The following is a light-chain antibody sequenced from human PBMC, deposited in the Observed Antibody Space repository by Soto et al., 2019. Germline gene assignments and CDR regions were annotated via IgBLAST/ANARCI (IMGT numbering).Light chain of an antibody. CDR3: EQYNDWLT. CDR2: GAS. J-gene: IGKJ4*01. Sequence: EIVMTQSPDTLSVSPGERATLSCRASQSVSSNLAWYQQKPGQAPRLLIYGASTMATGIPARFSGSGSGTEFTLTISSLQSEDFAIYYCEQYNDWLTFGGGTKVEIK. V-gene: IGKV3-15*01. CDR1: QSVSSN.